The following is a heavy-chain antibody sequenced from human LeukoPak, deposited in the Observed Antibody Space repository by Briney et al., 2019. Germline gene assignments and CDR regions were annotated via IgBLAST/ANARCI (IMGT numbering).Heavy chain of an antibody. CDR1: RFTFSSYW. CDR2: IKQDGSEK. J-gene: IGHJ6*03. D-gene: IGHD3-10*01. Sequence: PGGSLRLSCAASRFTFSSYWMSWVRQAPGKGLEWVANIKQDGSEKYYVDSEKGRFTISRDNAKNSLYLQMNSLRGEDTAVYYCARDWGLTYYYFYYYMDVWGKGTTVTVSS. V-gene: IGHV3-7*01. CDR3: ARDWGLTYYYFYYYMDV.